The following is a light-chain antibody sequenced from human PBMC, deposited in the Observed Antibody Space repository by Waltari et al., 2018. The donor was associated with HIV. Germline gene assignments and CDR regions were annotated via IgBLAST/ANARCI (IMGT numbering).Light chain of an antibody. CDR2: EVK. CDR3: CSYAGSDTLV. V-gene: IGLV2-23*02. CDR1: SSNVGTYNL. Sequence: HSALTQPASVSGSPGQSITISCTGTSSNVGTYNLVSWYQQHPGKAPQLLIYEVKRRPSGLSDRFSGGKSGNTASLTVFGLQAEDEDIYCCCSYAGSDTLVFGGGTSLTIL. J-gene: IGLJ3*02.